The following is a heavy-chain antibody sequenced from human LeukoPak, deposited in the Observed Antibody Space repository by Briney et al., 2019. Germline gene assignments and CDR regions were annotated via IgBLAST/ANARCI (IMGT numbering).Heavy chain of an antibody. D-gene: IGHD1-20*01. V-gene: IGHV4-34*01. J-gene: IGHJ4*02. CDR1: GGSFSGYY. CDR2: INHSGST. Sequence: PSETLSLTCAVYGGSFSGYYWSWIRQPPGKGLEWIGEINHSGSTNYNPSLKSRVTMSVDTSKNQFSLKLSSVTAADTAVYYCARVANWRTNDYWGQGTLVTVSS. CDR3: ARVANWRTNDY.